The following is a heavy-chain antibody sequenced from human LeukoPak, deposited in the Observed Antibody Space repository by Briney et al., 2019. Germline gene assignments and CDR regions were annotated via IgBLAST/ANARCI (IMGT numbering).Heavy chain of an antibody. D-gene: IGHD5-18*01. CDR3: TRGYSYERRFFDY. Sequence: ASETLSLTCTVSGGPIGTYYWSWIRQSPGKGLEWIGSIYYTGNTDSNPSLKSRVTMSVDTSKNQFSLKVSSVTTADTAVYYCTRGYSYERRFFDYWGQGTLVTVSS. CDR1: GGPIGTYY. CDR2: IYYTGNT. V-gene: IGHV4-59*01. J-gene: IGHJ4*02.